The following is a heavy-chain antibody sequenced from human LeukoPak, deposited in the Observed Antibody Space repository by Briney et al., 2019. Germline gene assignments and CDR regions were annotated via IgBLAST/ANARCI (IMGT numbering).Heavy chain of an antibody. D-gene: IGHD3-22*01. Sequence: ASVKVSCKASGYTFTGYYTHWVRQAPGQGLEWMGWINPNSGGTNYAQKFQGRVTMTRDTSISTAYMELSRLRSDDTAVYYCARGGYYYDSSGNPPPYYYYYYMDVWGKGTTVTVSS. V-gene: IGHV1-2*02. CDR3: ARGGYYYDSSGNPPPYYYYYYMDV. J-gene: IGHJ6*03. CDR1: GYTFTGYY. CDR2: INPNSGGT.